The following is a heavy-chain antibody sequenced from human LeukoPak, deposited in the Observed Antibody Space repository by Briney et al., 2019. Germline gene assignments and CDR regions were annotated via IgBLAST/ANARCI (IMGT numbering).Heavy chain of an antibody. CDR3: ARALSNYVEYYYYYYMDV. J-gene: IGHJ6*03. V-gene: IGHV3-20*04. Sequence: GGSLRLSCAASGFTFDDYGMSWVRQAPGKGLEWVSGINWNGGNTGYVDSVKGRFTISRDNAKNSLYLQMNSLRVEDTALYYCARALSNYVEYYYYYYMDVWGKGTTVTVSS. CDR2: INWNGGNT. D-gene: IGHD4-11*01. CDR1: GFTFDDYG.